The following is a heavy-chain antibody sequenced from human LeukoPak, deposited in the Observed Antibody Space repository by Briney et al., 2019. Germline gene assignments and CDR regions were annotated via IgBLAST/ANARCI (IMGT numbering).Heavy chain of an antibody. V-gene: IGHV4-34*01. CDR2: INQSGST. CDR1: GGSFSGYY. D-gene: IGHD5-24*01. Sequence: PSETLSLTCAVYGGSFSGYYWSWIRQPPGKGLEWIGEINQSGSTNYNPSLKSRATISVDTSKNQFSLKRGSVTAADTAVYYCARGGTGRDGYNSPCAFWDYWGQGTLVTVSS. CDR3: ARGGTGRDGYNSPCAFWDY. J-gene: IGHJ4*02.